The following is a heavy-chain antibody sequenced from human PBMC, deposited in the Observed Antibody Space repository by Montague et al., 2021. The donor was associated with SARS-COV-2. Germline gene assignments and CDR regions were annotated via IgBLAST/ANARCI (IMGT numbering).Heavy chain of an antibody. D-gene: IGHD6-13*01. Sequence: SETLSLTCSVSGGSITDRTYYWGCIRQSPGKGLEWIGAINYSGTTYYXPSLKSRVTISLDTAKNQFSLKMTSVTAADTAVYYCARHWGIAAAGNWGQGTLVTASS. CDR3: ARHWGIAAAGN. V-gene: IGHV4-39*01. J-gene: IGHJ4*02. CDR1: GGSITDRTYY. CDR2: INYSGTT.